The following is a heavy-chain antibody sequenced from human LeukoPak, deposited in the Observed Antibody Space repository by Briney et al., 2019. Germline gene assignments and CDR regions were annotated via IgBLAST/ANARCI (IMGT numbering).Heavy chain of an antibody. CDR2: IKQDGSEK. CDR3: ARDRIVVPAAHYFDY. V-gene: IGHV3-7*01. D-gene: IGHD2-2*01. J-gene: IGHJ4*02. CDR1: GFTFSSYW. Sequence: GVSLRLSCAASGFTFSSYWMSWVRLAPGKGLEWVANIKQDGSEKYYVDSVKGRFTISRDNAMNSLYLQLNSLGAEDTAVYYCARDRIVVPAAHYFDYWGQGTLVTVSS.